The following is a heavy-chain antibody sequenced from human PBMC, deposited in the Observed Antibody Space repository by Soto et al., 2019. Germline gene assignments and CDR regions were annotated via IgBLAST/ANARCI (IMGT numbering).Heavy chain of an antibody. J-gene: IGHJ6*02. CDR1: GFTFDDYA. V-gene: IGHV3-9*01. CDR2: ISWNSGSI. CDR3: AKDKSYYYYGMDV. Sequence: EVQLVESGGGLVQPGRSLRLSCAASGFTFDDYAMHWVRQAPGKGLEWVSGISWNSGSIDYADSVKGRFTISRDNAKNSLYLQMNSLRAEDTALYYCAKDKSYYYYGMDVWRQGTTVTVSS.